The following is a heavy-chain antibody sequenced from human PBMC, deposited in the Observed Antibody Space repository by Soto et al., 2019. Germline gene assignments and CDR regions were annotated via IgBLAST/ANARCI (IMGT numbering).Heavy chain of an antibody. J-gene: IGHJ4*02. CDR3: ASLPPRFVVTVLPIPS. CDR1: GDSVSSTHW. Sequence: SETLSLTCVVSGDSVSSTHWWTWVRQTPGKGLEWIGEVYHTGSTKYNPSLKDRVTISVDKSKNHFSLNLMSLTAADTAVYYCASLPPRFVVTVLPIPSWSQGTQVTVSS. CDR2: VYHTGST. D-gene: IGHD2-21*01. V-gene: IGHV4-4*02.